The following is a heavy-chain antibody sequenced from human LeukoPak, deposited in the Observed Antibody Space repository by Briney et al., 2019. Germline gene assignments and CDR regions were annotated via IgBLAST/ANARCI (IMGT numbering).Heavy chain of an antibody. V-gene: IGHV1-3*01. J-gene: IGHJ4*02. Sequence: ASVKVSCKASGYTFTSYAMHWVRQAPGQRLEWMGWINAGNGNTKYSQKLQGRVTMTTDTSTSTAYMELRSLRSDDTAVYYCARASGSHSDYWGQGTLVTVSS. CDR2: INAGNGNT. CDR1: GYTFTSYA. D-gene: IGHD1-26*01. CDR3: ARASGSHSDY.